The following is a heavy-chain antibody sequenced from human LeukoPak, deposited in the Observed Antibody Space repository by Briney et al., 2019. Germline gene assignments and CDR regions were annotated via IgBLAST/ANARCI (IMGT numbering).Heavy chain of an antibody. J-gene: IGHJ5*02. Sequence: SQTLSLTCTVSGGSIISGGYYWTWIRQQPGKGLEWIGYTYYSGSTYYNPSLKSRVTISVDTSENQFSLKLTSVTAADTAVYYCARDREYSSSGLVWFDPWGHGILVTVSS. V-gene: IGHV4-31*03. CDR1: GGSIISGGYY. D-gene: IGHD6-6*01. CDR3: ARDREYSSSGLVWFDP. CDR2: TYYSGST.